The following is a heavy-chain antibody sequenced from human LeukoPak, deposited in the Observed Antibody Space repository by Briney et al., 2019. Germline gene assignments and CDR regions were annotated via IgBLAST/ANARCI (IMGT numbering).Heavy chain of an antibody. CDR3: ARTDYGYLVYFDY. CDR2: ISYDGSNK. V-gene: IGHV3-30*04. J-gene: IGHJ4*02. CDR1: GFTFSSYA. D-gene: IGHD5-18*01. Sequence: PGGSLRLSCAASGFTFSSYAMHWVRQAPGKGLEWVAVISYDGSNKYYADSVKGRFTISRDNAKNTLYLQMNSLRAEDTAVYYCARTDYGYLVYFDYWGQGTLVTVSS.